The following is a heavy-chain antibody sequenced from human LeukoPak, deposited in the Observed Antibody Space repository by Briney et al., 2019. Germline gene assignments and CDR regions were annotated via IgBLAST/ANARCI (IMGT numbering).Heavy chain of an antibody. J-gene: IGHJ6*04. CDR1: GFTFSSYG. V-gene: IGHV3-33*01. D-gene: IGHD6-13*01. CDR3: ARGPYSSSSCYYYGMDV. Sequence: QPGRSLRLSCAASGFTFSSYGMHWVRQAPGKGLEWVAVIWYDGSNKYYADSVKGRFTISRDNSKNTLYLQMNSLRAEDTAVYYCARGPYSSSSCYYYGMDVWGKGTTVTVSS. CDR2: IWYDGSNK.